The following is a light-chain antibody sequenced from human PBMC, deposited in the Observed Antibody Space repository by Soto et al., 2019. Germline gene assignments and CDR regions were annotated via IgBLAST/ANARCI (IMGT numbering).Light chain of an antibody. CDR3: GTWDNSLSVVHV. J-gene: IGLJ1*01. Sequence: QSVLTQPPSVSAAPGQTVTISCSGSASNIGNNYVSWYQHLPGTAPRLLIYDNNERPSGIPERFSGSKSGTSATLDITGLQTGAEADYYCGTWDNSLSVVHVFGTGTKVTVL. V-gene: IGLV1-51*01. CDR1: ASNIGNNY. CDR2: DNN.